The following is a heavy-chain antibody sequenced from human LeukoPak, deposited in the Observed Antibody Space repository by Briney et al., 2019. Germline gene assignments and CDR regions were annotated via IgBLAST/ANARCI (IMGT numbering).Heavy chain of an antibody. CDR3: ASSVGSTDY. CDR2: INHRGST. J-gene: IGHJ4*02. V-gene: IGHV4-34*01. D-gene: IGHD1-26*01. Sequence: SETLSLTCAVYGESLSKCYWTWIRQSPGKGLEWIGEINHRGSTNLNPSLKSRVTLSVDTSKHQFSLKLTSVTAADAAVYYCASSVGSTDYWGQGTLVTVSS. CDR1: GESLSKCY.